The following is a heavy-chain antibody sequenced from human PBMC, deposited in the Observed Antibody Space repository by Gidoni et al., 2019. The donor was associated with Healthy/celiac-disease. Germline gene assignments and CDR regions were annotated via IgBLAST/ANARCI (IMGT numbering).Heavy chain of an antibody. D-gene: IGHD2-2*01. J-gene: IGHJ3*02. Sequence: QLQLQESGPGLVKPSETLSLTCTVSGGSISSSSYYWGWIRQPPGKGLEWIGSIYYSGSTYYNPSLKSRVTISVDTSKNQFSLKLSSVTAADTAVYYCARVPRPFGYCSSTSCRGGAFDIWGQGTMVTVSS. CDR2: IYYSGST. CDR1: GGSISSSSYY. V-gene: IGHV4-39*07. CDR3: ARVPRPFGYCSSTSCRGGAFDI.